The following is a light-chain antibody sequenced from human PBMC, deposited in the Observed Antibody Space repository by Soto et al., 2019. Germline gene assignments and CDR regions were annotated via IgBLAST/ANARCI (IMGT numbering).Light chain of an antibody. CDR1: NTDVGGYDR. Sequence: QSVLTQPASVSGSPGQSITISCIGINTDVGGYDRVSWYQHHPGKAPKMLIFEVYNRPSGISDRFSGSKSGDTASLTISGLQAEDEADYYCISYIPSTTTHWVFGGGTKVTVL. CDR3: ISYIPSTTTHWV. J-gene: IGLJ3*02. CDR2: EVY. V-gene: IGLV2-14*01.